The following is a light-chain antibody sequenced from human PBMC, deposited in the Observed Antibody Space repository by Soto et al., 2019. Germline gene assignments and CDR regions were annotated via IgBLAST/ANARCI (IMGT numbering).Light chain of an antibody. CDR1: QSVSSN. V-gene: IGKV3-15*01. CDR2: GAS. J-gene: IGKJ5*01. CDR3: QQRSNWPPT. Sequence: EVVMTQSQATLSVSAGEGATLSCRATQSVSSNLAWFQQKPGQAPRLLIYGASTRATGIPARFSGSGSGAEFTLTISGLQSEDFAAYICQQRSNWPPTFGQGTRLEIK.